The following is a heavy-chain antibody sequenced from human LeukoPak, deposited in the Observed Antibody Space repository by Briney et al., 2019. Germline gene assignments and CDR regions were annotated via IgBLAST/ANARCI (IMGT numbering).Heavy chain of an antibody. V-gene: IGHV3-20*04. D-gene: IGHD2-15*01. CDR2: LNWNGGGT. CDR1: GFTFDDYG. Sequence: GGSLRLSCAASGFTFDDYGFSWVRQAPGKGLEWVCDLNWNGGGTGYADSVKGRFTVSGDNAKNTVYLQMNSLAADDSALYYCARERIGGGLDYWGQGTLVTVSS. J-gene: IGHJ4*02. CDR3: ARERIGGGLDY.